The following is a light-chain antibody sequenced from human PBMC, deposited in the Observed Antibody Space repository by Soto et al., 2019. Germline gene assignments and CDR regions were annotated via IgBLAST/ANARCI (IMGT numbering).Light chain of an antibody. Sequence: DIQMTQSPSSLSASVGDRVTITCRASQSISYYLNWYQQKPGKAPKLLIYAASSLQSGVPSWFSGSGSGTEFTLTISNLQPEDFATYYCQYSFSTLRTFGGGTKVDIK. CDR2: AAS. CDR3: QYSFSTLRT. V-gene: IGKV1-39*01. J-gene: IGKJ4*01. CDR1: QSISYY.